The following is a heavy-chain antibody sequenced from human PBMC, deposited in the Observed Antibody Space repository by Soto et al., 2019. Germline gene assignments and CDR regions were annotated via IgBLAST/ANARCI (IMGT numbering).Heavy chain of an antibody. CDR2: VNPILSLS. CDR3: ATSYGSGYRAFDY. Sequence: VQLVQSGAEVKRPGSSVKVSCKASGDTFNFYSLNWVRQAPGLGLEWLGRVNPILSLSNYAQRFQGRVTMTADKSTSTAYMILNSLKSEDTAIYYCATSYGSGYRAFDYWGQGALVTVSS. J-gene: IGHJ4*02. V-gene: IGHV1-69*02. D-gene: IGHD3-10*01. CDR1: GDTFNFYS.